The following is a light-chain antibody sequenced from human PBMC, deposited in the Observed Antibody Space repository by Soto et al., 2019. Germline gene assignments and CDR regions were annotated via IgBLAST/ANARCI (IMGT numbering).Light chain of an antibody. J-gene: IGKJ5*01. CDR2: KAS. CDR1: ESISIW. Sequence: DIQMTQSPSTLSASVGDTVTITCRASESISIWLAWYQQKPGKAPNLLINKASSLQSEVPSRFSGSGSRTEFTLTITSLQPDDFATYYCQQYNSYLITFGQGTRLEIK. V-gene: IGKV1-5*03. CDR3: QQYNSYLIT.